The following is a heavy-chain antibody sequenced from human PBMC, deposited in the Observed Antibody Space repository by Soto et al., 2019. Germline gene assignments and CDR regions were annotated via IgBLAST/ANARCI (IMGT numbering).Heavy chain of an antibody. V-gene: IGHV5-51*01. J-gene: IGHJ4*02. CDR1: GYSFPTYW. CDR2: IYPGDSDT. Sequence: GESLKISCKGSGYSFPTYWIGWVRQMPGKGLEWMGIIYPGDSDTRYSPSFQGQVTISADKSISTAYLQWSSLKASDTAMYYCPRHDAFYDSSGSHWGQGTLVTVSS. CDR3: PRHDAFYDSSGSH. D-gene: IGHD3-22*01.